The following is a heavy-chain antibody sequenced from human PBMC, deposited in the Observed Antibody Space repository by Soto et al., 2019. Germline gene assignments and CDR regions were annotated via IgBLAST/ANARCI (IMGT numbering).Heavy chain of an antibody. CDR2: IYYSGST. V-gene: IGHV4-59*01. Sequence: SETLSLTCTVSGGSISSYYWSWIRQPPGKGLEWIGYIYYSGSTNYNPSLKSRVTISVDTSKNQFSLKLSSVTAADTAVYYCARGGILYYNYYMDVWGKGTTVTVSS. J-gene: IGHJ6*03. CDR1: GGSISSYY. D-gene: IGHD2-15*01. CDR3: ARGGILYYNYYMDV.